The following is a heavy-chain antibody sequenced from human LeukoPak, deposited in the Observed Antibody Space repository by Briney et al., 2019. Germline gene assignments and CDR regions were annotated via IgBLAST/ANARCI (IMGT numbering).Heavy chain of an antibody. J-gene: IGHJ4*02. CDR3: ARGYSSGWWGYYFDY. V-gene: IGHV3-23*01. D-gene: IGHD6-19*01. Sequence: GGSLRLSCAAPGFSLSNYAMTWVRQAPGKGLEWVSGISGSGGSTYYADSVKGRFTISRDNSKNTLHLQMNSLRAEDTAVYYCARGYSSGWWGYYFDYWGQGTLVTVSS. CDR1: GFSLSNYA. CDR2: ISGSGGST.